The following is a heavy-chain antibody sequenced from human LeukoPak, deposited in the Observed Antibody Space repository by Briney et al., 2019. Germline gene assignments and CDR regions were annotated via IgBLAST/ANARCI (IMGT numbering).Heavy chain of an antibody. J-gene: IGHJ4*02. CDR1: GFTSSSYE. V-gene: IGHV3-48*03. CDR2: ISSSGSTI. D-gene: IGHD3-22*01. CDR3: ARDKGYYYDSSGTFDY. Sequence: GGSLRLSCAASGFTSSSYEMNWVRQAPGKGLEWVSYISSSGSTIYYADSVKGRFTISRDNAKNSLYLQMNSLRAEDTAVYYCARDKGYYYDSSGTFDYWGQGTLVTVSS.